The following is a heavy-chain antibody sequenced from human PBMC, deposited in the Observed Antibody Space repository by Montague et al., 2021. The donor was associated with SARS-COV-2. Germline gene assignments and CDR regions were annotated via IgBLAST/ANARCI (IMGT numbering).Heavy chain of an antibody. CDR2: ISYDGSNK. CDR1: GFTFSSYA. J-gene: IGHJ4*02. V-gene: IGHV3-30*04. D-gene: IGHD3-9*01. CDR3: ARDDYDILTGPFDY. Sequence: SLRLSCAASGFTFSSYAMHWVRQAPGKGLEWVAAISYDGSNKYYADSVKGRFTISRDNSKNTLYVQMNSLRAEDTAVYYCARDDYDILTGPFDYWGQGILVAVSS.